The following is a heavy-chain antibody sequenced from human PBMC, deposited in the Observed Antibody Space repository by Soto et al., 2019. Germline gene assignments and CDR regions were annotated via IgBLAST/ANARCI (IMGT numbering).Heavy chain of an antibody. CDR2: INPYNGNT. J-gene: IGHJ4*02. CDR1: GYTFSPYG. CDR3: ARNRLGVPRWLVGPFDY. Sequence: QVQLVQSGAEVKKPGASVKVSCKTSGYTFSPYGISWVRQAPGQGLEWMGWINPYNGNTDYAENLQGRVTMTTETSTKTAFMELRSLKSDDTGIYFCARNRLGVPRWLVGPFDYWGQGTLVTVSS. V-gene: IGHV1-18*01. D-gene: IGHD6-19*01.